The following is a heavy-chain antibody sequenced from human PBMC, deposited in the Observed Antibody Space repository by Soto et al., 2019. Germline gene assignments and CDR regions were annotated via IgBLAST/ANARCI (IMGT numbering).Heavy chain of an antibody. Sequence: SETLSLTCTVSGGSIRGHYWSWIRQPPGKGLEWIGYIYYGGTTNYNPSLKCRVILSVDTSKTQFSLKLSSVTAADTAVYYCARHGDCSSISCSYFHYIDVWGKGPTVTVCS. D-gene: IGHD2-2*01. J-gene: IGHJ6*03. CDR2: IYYGGTT. V-gene: IGHV4-59*08. CDR3: ARHGDCSSISCSYFHYIDV. CDR1: GGSIRGHY.